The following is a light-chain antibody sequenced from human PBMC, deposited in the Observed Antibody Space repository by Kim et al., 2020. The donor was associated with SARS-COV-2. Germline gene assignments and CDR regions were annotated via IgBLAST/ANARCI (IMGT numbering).Light chain of an antibody. J-gene: IGKJ2*01. V-gene: IGKV3-20*01. CDR2: DSS. CDR3: QQYHSSPFT. Sequence: EIVLTQSPGSMSLSPGDGVTLSCTASQTVGTKIAWYQQKPGRAPRLLISDSSDRATDIPDRFSGGGSGTNFTLTITRLEPDDFAVYSCQQYHSSPFTFGQGTKLGI. CDR1: QTVGTK.